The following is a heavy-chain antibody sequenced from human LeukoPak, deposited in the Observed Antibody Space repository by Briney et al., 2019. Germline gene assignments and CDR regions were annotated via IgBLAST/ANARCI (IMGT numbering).Heavy chain of an antibody. V-gene: IGHV1-24*01. CDR2: FDPEDVET. D-gene: IGHD2/OR15-2a*01. J-gene: IGHJ4*02. CDR3: ATDFYRGRQFDY. Sequence: ASVKVSCKASGYTLSDYFMHWVRQAPGKGLEWMGGFDPEDVETIYAQKFQGRVTMTEDTSTATAYMELSSLRPDDTAVYYCATDFYRGRQFDYWGQGTLVTVSS. CDR1: GYTLSDYF.